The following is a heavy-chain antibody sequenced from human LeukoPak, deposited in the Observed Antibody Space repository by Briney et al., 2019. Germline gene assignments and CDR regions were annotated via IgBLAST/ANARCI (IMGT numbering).Heavy chain of an antibody. V-gene: IGHV4-59*01. J-gene: IGHJ4*02. Sequence: PSETLSLTCTVSGGSISSYYWSWIRQPPGKGLEWIGYIYYSGSTNYNPSLKSRVTISVDTSKNQFSLKLSSVTAAYTAVYYCARVSPKGMATTMFGYWGQGTLVTVSS. CDR2: IYYSGST. CDR1: GGSISSYY. CDR3: ARVSPKGMATTMFGY. D-gene: IGHD5-24*01.